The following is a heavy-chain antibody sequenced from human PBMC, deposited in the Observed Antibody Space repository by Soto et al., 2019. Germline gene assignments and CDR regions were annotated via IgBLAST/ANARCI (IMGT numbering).Heavy chain of an antibody. CDR1: GFTFSDYY. J-gene: IGHJ4*02. V-gene: IGHV3-11*01. CDR3: ARRTPSYSSGWYQN. CDR2: ISSSGSTI. Sequence: PGGSLRLSCAASGFTFSDYYMSWIRQAPGKGLEWVSYISSSGSTIYYADSVKGRFTISRDNAKNSLYLQMNSLRAEDTAVYYCARRTPSYSSGWYQNWGQGTLVTVSS. D-gene: IGHD6-19*01.